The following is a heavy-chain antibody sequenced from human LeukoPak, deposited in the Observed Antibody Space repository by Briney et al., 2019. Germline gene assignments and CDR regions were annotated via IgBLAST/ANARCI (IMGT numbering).Heavy chain of an antibody. CDR3: TRGSIAYYYTDV. Sequence: PSETLSLSCTVSGGSISSYYWSWIRQPPGKGLEWIGNIYYSGSTNYNPSLKSRVTISVDTSKNQFSLKLSSVTAADTAVYYCTRGSIAYYYTDVCGKGTTVTISS. D-gene: IGHD3-22*01. V-gene: IGHV4-59*01. CDR1: GGSISSYY. CDR2: IYYSGST. J-gene: IGHJ6*03.